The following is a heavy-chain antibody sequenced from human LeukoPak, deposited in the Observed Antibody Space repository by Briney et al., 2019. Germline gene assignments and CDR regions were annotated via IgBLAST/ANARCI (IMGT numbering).Heavy chain of an antibody. V-gene: IGHV3-43*01. J-gene: IGHJ3*02. CDR1: GFTFDDYT. D-gene: IGHD6-6*01. CDR3: AKGDRIVARDAFGI. Sequence: GGSLRLSCAASGFTFDDYTMHWVRQAPGKGLEWVSLISWDGGSTHYADSVKGRFTISRDNSKNSLYLQMNSLRTEDTALYYCAKGDRIVARDAFGIWGQGTMVTVSS. CDR2: ISWDGGST.